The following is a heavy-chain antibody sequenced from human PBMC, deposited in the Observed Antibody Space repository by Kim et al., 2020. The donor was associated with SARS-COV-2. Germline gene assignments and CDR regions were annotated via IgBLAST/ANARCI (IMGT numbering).Heavy chain of an antibody. CDR2: IWYDGSNK. Sequence: GGSLRLSCAASGFTFSSYGMHWVRQAPGKGLEWVAVIWYDGSNKYYADSVKGRFTISRDNSKNTLYLQMNSLRAEDTAVYYCAKGGYGGSDHPPGEYWGQGTLVTVSS. D-gene: IGHD4-17*01. V-gene: IGHV3-33*06. J-gene: IGHJ4*02. CDR1: GFTFSSYG. CDR3: AKGGYGGSDHPPGEY.